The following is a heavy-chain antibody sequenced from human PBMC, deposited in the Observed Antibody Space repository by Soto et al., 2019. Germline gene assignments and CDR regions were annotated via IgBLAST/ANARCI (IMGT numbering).Heavy chain of an antibody. CDR1: GFTFSSYA. D-gene: IGHD6-13*01. Sequence: QVQLVESGGGVVQPGRSLRLSCAASGFTFSSYAMHWVRQAPGKGLEWVAVISYDGSNKYYADSVKGRFTISRDNSKNTLYLQMNSLRAEDTAVYYCARDSSSWYDAYCYGMDVWGQGTTVTVSS. CDR3: ARDSSSWYDAYCYGMDV. CDR2: ISYDGSNK. J-gene: IGHJ6*02. V-gene: IGHV3-30-3*01.